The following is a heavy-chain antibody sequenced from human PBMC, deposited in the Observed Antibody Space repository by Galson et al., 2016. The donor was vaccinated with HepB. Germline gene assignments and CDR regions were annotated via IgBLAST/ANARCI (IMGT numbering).Heavy chain of an antibody. J-gene: IGHJ6*04. D-gene: IGHD3-3*02. CDR1: GVSINSGGSY. CDR2: ISYSGNT. Sequence: TLSLTCTVSGVSINSGGSYWTWIRQHPGKGLEWIGCISYSGNTYYSPSLKSRVAISIDTSKNHFSLNLSSVTAADTAVYFCVRDSLTSISRWFYYSMDVWGDGTAVTVSS. CDR3: VRDSLTSISRWFYYSMDV. V-gene: IGHV4-31*03.